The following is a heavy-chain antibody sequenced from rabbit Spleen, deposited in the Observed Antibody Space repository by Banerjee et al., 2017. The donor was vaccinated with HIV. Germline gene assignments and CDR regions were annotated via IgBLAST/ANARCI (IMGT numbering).Heavy chain of an antibody. D-gene: IGHD6-1*01. J-gene: IGHJ4*01. CDR2: IYAGSTGTI. CDR1: GFSFSAVHW. CDR3: ARDPSYAGYGYAV. V-gene: IGHV1S45*01. Sequence: QEQLVESGGDLVKPGASLTLTCTASGFSFSAVHWIYWVRQAPGKGLEWIGTIYAGSTGTIDFASWAKGRFTISKTSSTTVTLQMTSLTAADTATYFCARDPSYAGYGYAVWGPGTLVTVS.